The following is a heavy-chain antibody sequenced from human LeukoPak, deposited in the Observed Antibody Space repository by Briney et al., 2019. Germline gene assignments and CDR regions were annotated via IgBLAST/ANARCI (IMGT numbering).Heavy chain of an antibody. Sequence: SETLSLTCAVYGGSFSGYYWSWIRQPPGKGLEWIGEINHSGSTNYNPSLKSRDTVSVDTSKNQFSLKLSSVTAADTAVYYCALLGGSGYDYRPFDYWGQGTLVTVSS. CDR3: ALLGGSGYDYRPFDY. J-gene: IGHJ4*02. CDR2: INHSGST. CDR1: GGSFSGYY. V-gene: IGHV4-34*01. D-gene: IGHD5-12*01.